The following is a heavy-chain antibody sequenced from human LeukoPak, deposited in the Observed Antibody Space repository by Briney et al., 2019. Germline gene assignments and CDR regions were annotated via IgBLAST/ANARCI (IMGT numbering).Heavy chain of an antibody. CDR3: ARGRTYSFGY. V-gene: IGHV6-1*01. CDR1: GDSVSSNSAA. D-gene: IGHD1-26*01. J-gene: IGHJ4*02. Sequence: SQTLSLTCAISGDSVSSNSAAWNWIRQSPSRGLEWLGRKYYRTKWYNDYVVSVKSRIYMNPDTSKNQFYLQLNSVTPEDTAVYYCARGRTYSFGYWGQGTLVTVSS. CDR2: KYYRTKWYN.